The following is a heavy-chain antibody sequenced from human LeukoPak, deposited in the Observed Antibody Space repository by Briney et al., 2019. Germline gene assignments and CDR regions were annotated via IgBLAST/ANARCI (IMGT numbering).Heavy chain of an antibody. CDR1: GLTFDDYA. D-gene: IGHD3-16*01. Sequence: PGGSLRLSCVASGLTFDDYAMHWVRQAPGKGLEWVSLISGDGGSTFYADSVKGRFSISRDNSKNSLYLQMTSLRTEDTAMCYCAKESGKFDDWGQGTLVAVSS. CDR3: AKESGKFDD. V-gene: IGHV3-43*02. J-gene: IGHJ4*02. CDR2: ISGDGGST.